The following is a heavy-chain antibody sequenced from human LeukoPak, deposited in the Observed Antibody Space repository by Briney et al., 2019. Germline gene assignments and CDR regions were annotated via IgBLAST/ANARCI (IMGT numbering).Heavy chain of an antibody. J-gene: IGHJ5*02. CDR2: ISNDGVNQ. CDR1: GFTFNRFC. D-gene: IGHD6-13*01. CDR3: AKDIAAAGKGPFDP. Sequence: GRSLRLSCVASGFTFNRFCMHWVRQAPGKGLEWVAVISNDGVNQYYADSVKGRFTISRDNAKNSLYLQMNSLRAEDTALYYCAKDIAAAGKGPFDPWGQGTLVTVSS. V-gene: IGHV3-30*18.